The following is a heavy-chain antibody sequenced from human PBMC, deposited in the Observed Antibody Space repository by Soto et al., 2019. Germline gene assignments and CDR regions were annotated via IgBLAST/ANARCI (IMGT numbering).Heavy chain of an antibody. Sequence: GGSLRLSCAASGFTFSSYWMSWVRQAPGKGLEWVANIKQDGSEKYYVDSVKGRFTISRDNAKNSLYLQMNSLRAEDTAVYYCARDWPELEYSGHEGPYYYYYMDVWGKGTTVTVSS. CDR3: ARDWPELEYSGHEGPYYYYYMDV. J-gene: IGHJ6*03. D-gene: IGHD5-12*01. CDR2: IKQDGSEK. V-gene: IGHV3-7*01. CDR1: GFTFSSYW.